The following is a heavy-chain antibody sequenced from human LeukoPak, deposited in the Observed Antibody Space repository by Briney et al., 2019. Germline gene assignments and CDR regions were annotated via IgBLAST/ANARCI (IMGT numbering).Heavy chain of an antibody. CDR2: ISAYHGNT. J-gene: IGHJ6*02. D-gene: IGHD6-13*01. CDR3: ARVAAAAIYYYYGMDV. Sequence: ASVKVSCKGSGYTFPNYGISWVRPAPGQGLDGMGWISAYHGNTNYAQKLQGRVTMTTDTSKSTAYMELRSLRSDDTAVYYCARVAAAAIYYYYGMDVWGQGTTVTVSS. V-gene: IGHV1-18*01. CDR1: GYTFPNYG.